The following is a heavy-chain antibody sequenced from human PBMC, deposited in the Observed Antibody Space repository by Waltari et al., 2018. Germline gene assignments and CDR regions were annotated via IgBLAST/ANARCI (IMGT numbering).Heavy chain of an antibody. J-gene: IGHJ4*02. V-gene: IGHV3-23*01. D-gene: IGHD3-3*01. Sequence: EVQLLESGGGLVQPGGSLRLSCAASGFTFSSYAMSWVRQAPGKGLEWVSAISGSGGSTYYAASVKGRFTISRDNSKNTLYLQMNSLRAEDTAVYYCAKDAGAYYDFWSGYSLGYMDYWGQGTLVTVSS. CDR3: AKDAGAYYDFWSGYSLGYMDY. CDR1: GFTFSSYA. CDR2: ISGSGGST.